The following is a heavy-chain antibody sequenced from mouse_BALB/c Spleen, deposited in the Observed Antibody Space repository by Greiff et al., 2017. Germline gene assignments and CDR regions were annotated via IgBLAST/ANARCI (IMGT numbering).Heavy chain of an antibody. Sequence: EVKLVESGGGLVQPGGSLKLSCAASGFTFSSYTMSWVRQTPEKRLEWVAYISNGGGSTYYPDTVKGRFTISRDNAKNTLYLQMSSLKSEDTAMYYCARWSTMITTRAMDYWGQGTSVTVSS. CDR3: ARWSTMITTRAMDY. D-gene: IGHD2-4*01. J-gene: IGHJ4*01. V-gene: IGHV5-12-2*01. CDR1: GFTFSSYT. CDR2: ISNGGGST.